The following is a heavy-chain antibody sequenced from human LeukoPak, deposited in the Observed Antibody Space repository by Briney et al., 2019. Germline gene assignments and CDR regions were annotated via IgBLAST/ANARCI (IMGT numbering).Heavy chain of an antibody. CDR2: IYYSGST. CDR1: GGSISSYY. J-gene: IGHJ4*02. V-gene: IGHV4-59*12. Sequence: SETLSLTCTVSGGSISSYYWSWIRQPPGKGLEWIGYIYYSGSTNYNPSLKSRVTISVDTSKNQFSLKLSSVTAADTAVYYCTREVRGSYYLFDYWGQGTLVTVSS. D-gene: IGHD1-26*01. CDR3: TREVRGSYYLFDY.